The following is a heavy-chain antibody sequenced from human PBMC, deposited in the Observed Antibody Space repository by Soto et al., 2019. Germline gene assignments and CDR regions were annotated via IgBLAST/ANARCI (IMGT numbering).Heavy chain of an antibody. V-gene: IGHV1-69*01. CDR1: GGTFSSYA. D-gene: IGHD2-2*01. Sequence: QVQLVQSGAEVKKPGSSVKVSCKASGGTFSSYAISWVRQAPGQGLAWMGGIIPISGPANYAQKFQGRVTITADESTSTAYMELSSLRSEDTAVYYCARSQGSSTSLEIYYYYYYGMDVWGQGTTVTVSS. CDR2: IIPISGPA. J-gene: IGHJ6*02. CDR3: ARSQGSSTSLEIYYYYYYGMDV.